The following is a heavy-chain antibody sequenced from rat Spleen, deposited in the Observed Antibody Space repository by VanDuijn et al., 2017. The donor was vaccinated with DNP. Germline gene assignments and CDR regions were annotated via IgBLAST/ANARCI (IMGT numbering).Heavy chain of an antibody. CDR3: ATSSYFGYDYGFAY. D-gene: IGHD1-7*01. J-gene: IGHJ3*01. CDR1: GFTFSDYN. Sequence: EVKLVGSGGGLVQPGRSLKLSCAASGFTFSDYNMAWVRQAPKKGLEWVAAISPSGSRPYSPDSVRGRFTISRDYARSTLYLQMDSLRSEDTATYYCATSSYFGYDYGFAYWGQGTLVTVSS. V-gene: IGHV5-7*01. CDR2: ISPSGSRP.